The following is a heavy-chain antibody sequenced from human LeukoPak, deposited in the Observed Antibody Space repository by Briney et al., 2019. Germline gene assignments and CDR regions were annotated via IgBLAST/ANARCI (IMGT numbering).Heavy chain of an antibody. CDR2: IYYSGST. CDR3: AGRGIAVADYPY. CDR1: GGSISSYY. J-gene: IGHJ4*02. V-gene: IGHV4-59*08. D-gene: IGHD6-19*01. Sequence: SETLSLTCTVSGGSISSYYWSWIRQPPGKGLGWIGYIYYSGSTNYNPSLKSRVTISVDTSKNQFSLKLSSVTAADTAVYYCAGRGIAVADYPYWGQGTLVTVSS.